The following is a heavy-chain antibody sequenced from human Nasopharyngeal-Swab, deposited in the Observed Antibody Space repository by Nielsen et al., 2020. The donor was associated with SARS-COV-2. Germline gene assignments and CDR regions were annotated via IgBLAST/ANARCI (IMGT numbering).Heavy chain of an antibody. J-gene: IGHJ4*02. CDR1: GLTVSSTY. Sequence: GESLKISCAVSGLTVSSTYMSWVRQAPGKGPVWVSGIKTDGSDRRYAESVRGRFTISRDNAKNTVYLQMNSLRVEDTAVYYCARDFLHRGWGQGTLVTVSS. CDR2: IKTDGSDR. CDR3: ARDFLHRG. V-gene: IGHV3-74*01.